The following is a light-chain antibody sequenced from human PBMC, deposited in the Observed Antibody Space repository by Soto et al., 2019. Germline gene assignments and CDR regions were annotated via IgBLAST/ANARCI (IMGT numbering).Light chain of an antibody. CDR1: QNISNY. J-gene: IGKJ2*01. Sequence: DIQMTQSPSSLSASVGDRVTITCRASQNISNYLNWYQQKPGKAPNLLIYAASSLQGGVPSRFSGRGSGTDFTLPISSLQPEDSATYYCQQSYSTSSYTFGQGTKLDI. CDR3: QQSYSTSSYT. CDR2: AAS. V-gene: IGKV1-39*01.